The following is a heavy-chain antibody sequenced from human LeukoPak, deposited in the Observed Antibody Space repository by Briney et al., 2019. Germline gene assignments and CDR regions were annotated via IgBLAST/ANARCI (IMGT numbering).Heavy chain of an antibody. V-gene: IGHV1-69*04. CDR3: AREVFSGYTVVSSAFDI. D-gene: IGHD3-22*01. J-gene: IGHJ3*02. Sequence: ASVKVSCKAPGYTFSDYYMRWVRQAPGQGLEWMGRIIPILGIANYAQKFQGRVTITADKSTSTAYMELSSLRSEDTAVYYCAREVFSGYTVVSSAFDIWGQGTMVTVSS. CDR1: GYTFSDYY. CDR2: IIPILGIA.